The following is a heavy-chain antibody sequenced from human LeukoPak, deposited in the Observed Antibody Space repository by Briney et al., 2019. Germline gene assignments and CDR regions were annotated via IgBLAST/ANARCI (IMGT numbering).Heavy chain of an antibody. V-gene: IGHV4-34*01. Sequence: SGTLSLTCAVYGGSFSDYYWSWFRPPPGKGLEWIGEINHSGSTDYNPSLKSRVTTSVVTSKNQFSLKLSSVTAADTAVYYCAYSSGYQQHWGQGTLVTVSS. CDR3: AYSSGYQQH. J-gene: IGHJ1*01. CDR2: INHSGST. D-gene: IGHD3-22*01. CDR1: GGSFSDYY.